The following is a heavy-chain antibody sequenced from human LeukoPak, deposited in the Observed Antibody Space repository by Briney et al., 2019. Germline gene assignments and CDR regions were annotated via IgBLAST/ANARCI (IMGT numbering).Heavy chain of an antibody. Sequence: SETLSLTCTVSGGSISSYYWSWIRQPPGKGLEWIGYIYYSGSTNYNPSLKSRVTISVDTSKNQFSLKLSSVTAADTAVYYCARATYYDFWSGYSQYYFDYWGQGTLVTVSS. J-gene: IGHJ4*02. V-gene: IGHV4-59*01. CDR1: GGSISSYY. D-gene: IGHD3-3*01. CDR2: IYYSGST. CDR3: ARATYYDFWSGYSQYYFDY.